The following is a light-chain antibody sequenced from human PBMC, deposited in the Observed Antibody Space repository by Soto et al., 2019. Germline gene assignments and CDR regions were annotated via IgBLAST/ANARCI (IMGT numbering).Light chain of an antibody. Sequence: SYELTQPLSVSVAPGQTASIACGGDNVGTKSVHWYQQRPGQAPVLVVYDDSDRPSGIPERFSGSNSGNTATLTITRVEAGDEADYYCQVWESAFIFGGGTKLTVL. CDR1: NVGTKS. V-gene: IGLV3-21*02. CDR3: QVWESAFI. CDR2: DDS. J-gene: IGLJ2*01.